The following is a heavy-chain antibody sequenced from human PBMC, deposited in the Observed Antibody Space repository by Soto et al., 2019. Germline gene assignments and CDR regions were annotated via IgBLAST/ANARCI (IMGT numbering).Heavy chain of an antibody. Sequence: SETLFLTCTVSGGSISSGGYYWSWIRQHPGKGLEWIGYIYYSGSTYYNPSLKSRVTISVDTSKNQFSLKLSSVTAADTAVYYCARITKSLAPTSDYWGQGTLVTVSS. J-gene: IGHJ4*02. CDR2: IYYSGST. CDR1: GGSISSGGYY. V-gene: IGHV4-31*02. CDR3: ARITKSLAPTSDY. D-gene: IGHD1-1*01.